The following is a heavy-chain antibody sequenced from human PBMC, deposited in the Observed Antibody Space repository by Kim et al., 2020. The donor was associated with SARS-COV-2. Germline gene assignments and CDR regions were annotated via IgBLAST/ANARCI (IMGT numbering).Heavy chain of an antibody. CDR1: GDSVSSNSAT. D-gene: IGHD3-10*01. J-gene: IGHJ4*02. CDR2: TYYRSKWYN. V-gene: IGHV6-1*01. CDR3: VRGNYFDY. Sequence: SQTLSLTCAISGDSVSSNSATWNWIRQSPSRGLEWLGRTYYRSKWYNDYALFVRSRITIDPATSKNQFSLQLNSVTPEDTAVYYCVRGNYFDYWGQGTLVTVSS.